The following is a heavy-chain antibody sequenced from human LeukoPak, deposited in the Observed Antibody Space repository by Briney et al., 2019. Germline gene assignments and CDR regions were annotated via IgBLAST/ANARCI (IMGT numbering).Heavy chain of an antibody. V-gene: IGHV3-23*01. CDR1: GFTFSSYA. J-gene: IGHJ4*02. CDR2: MSGSGGST. CDR3: AKSRGSYSRDY. Sequence: GGSLRLSCAASGFTFSSYAMSWVRLAPGKGLEWVSAMSGSGGSTYYADSVKGRFTISRDNSKNTLYLQMNSLRAEDTAVYYCAKSRGSYSRDYWGQGTLVTVSS. D-gene: IGHD1-26*01.